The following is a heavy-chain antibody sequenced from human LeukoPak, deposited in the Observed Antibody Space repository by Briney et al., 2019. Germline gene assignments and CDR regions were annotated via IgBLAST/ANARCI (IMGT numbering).Heavy chain of an antibody. CDR3: ARISLTGYAPISGYFDY. CDR1: GGSISISGSY. J-gene: IGHJ4*02. V-gene: IGHV4-39*07. CDR2: IYYSGST. Sequence: SETLSLTCTVSGGSISISGSYWGWVRQPPGKGLEWIGIIYYSGSTYYNPSLKSRVTISVDTSKNQFSLKLTSVTAADTAVYYCARISLTGYAPISGYFDYWGQGTLVTVSS. D-gene: IGHD3-9*01.